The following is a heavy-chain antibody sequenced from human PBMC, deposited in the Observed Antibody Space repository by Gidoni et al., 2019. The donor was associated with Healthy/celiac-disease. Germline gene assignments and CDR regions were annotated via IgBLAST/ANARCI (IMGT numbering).Heavy chain of an antibody. Sequence: EVQLVESGGGLVQPGGSLRLSCAASGFTFSRPWMSWVRQAPGKGRGWVANIKQDGSEKYYVDSVKGRFTISRDNAKNSLYLQMNSLRAEDTAVYYCASEYCSGGSCYSDLYYWGQGTLVTVSS. J-gene: IGHJ4*02. CDR2: IKQDGSEK. CDR1: GFTFSRPW. V-gene: IGHV3-7*01. CDR3: ASEYCSGGSCYSDLYY. D-gene: IGHD2-15*01.